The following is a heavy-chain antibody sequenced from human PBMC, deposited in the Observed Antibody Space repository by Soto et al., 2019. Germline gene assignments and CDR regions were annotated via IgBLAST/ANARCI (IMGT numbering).Heavy chain of an antibody. J-gene: IGHJ6*02. Sequence: ASVKVCWKGSGYTFTRYAISWVRQAPGQGVEWVGWSSAYNGNTNYAQKLQGRVTMTTDTSTSTAYMELRSLRSDDTAVYYCARVLLDYDFWSGYYTDYYYYGMDVWGQGTTVTVSS. CDR3: ARVLLDYDFWSGYYTDYYYYGMDV. CDR1: GYTFTRYA. CDR2: SSAYNGNT. D-gene: IGHD3-3*01. V-gene: IGHV1-18*04.